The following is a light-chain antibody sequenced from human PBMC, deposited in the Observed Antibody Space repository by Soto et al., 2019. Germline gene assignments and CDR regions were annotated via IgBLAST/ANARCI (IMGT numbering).Light chain of an antibody. Sequence: SPSALSSPPRARATLSCTATQTVSSSYLAWYQQKPGQAPRLLIYGASSRATGITDKFSGSGSGTDFTLTISRLEAEDFAAYYCQQYGSSSSWTFGQGTKVDIK. V-gene: IGKV3-20*01. CDR2: GAS. J-gene: IGKJ1*01. CDR3: QQYGSSSSWT. CDR1: QTVSSSY.